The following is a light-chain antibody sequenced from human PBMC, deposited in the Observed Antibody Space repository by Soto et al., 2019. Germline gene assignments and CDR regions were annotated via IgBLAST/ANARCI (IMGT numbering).Light chain of an antibody. CDR3: QQCHNYSPWT. J-gene: IGKJ1*01. Sequence: DIQMTQSPSTLSAFVGDRVTITCRASQSINSWLAWSQQKPGKAPKVLIYKASSLESGVPSRVSGSGSGTEFPLIIRSLQPDDFATYYRQQCHNYSPWTFGQGTTVEMK. V-gene: IGKV1-5*03. CDR1: QSINSW. CDR2: KAS.